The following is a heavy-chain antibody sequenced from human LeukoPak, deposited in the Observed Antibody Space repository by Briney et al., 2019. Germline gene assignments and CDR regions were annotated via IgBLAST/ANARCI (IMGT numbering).Heavy chain of an antibody. D-gene: IGHD1-26*01. CDR3: ARDPPVGAIGEFDY. V-gene: IGHV3-23*01. J-gene: IGHJ4*02. Sequence: GGFLRLSCTASGFTFSSYAMSWVRQAPGKGLEWVSAISGSGGSTYYADSVKGRFTISRDNAKNSLYLQMNSLRAEDTAVYYCARDPPVGAIGEFDYWGQGTLVTVSS. CDR1: GFTFSSYA. CDR2: ISGSGGST.